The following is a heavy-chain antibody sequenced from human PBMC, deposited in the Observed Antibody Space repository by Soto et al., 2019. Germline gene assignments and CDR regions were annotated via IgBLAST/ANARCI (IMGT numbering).Heavy chain of an antibody. CDR2: IDPSDSQT. V-gene: IGHV5-10-1*01. Sequence: PGESLKISCKGSGYSFAGYWITWVRQKPGKGLEWMGRIDPSDSQTYYSPSFRGHVTISVTKSITTVFLQWSSLRASDTAMYYCGRKIYEFENGSNFQNQLDSWGQGTPVNVS. CDR1: GYSFAGYW. CDR3: GRKIYEFENGSNFQNQLDS. D-gene: IGHD3-16*01. J-gene: IGHJ4*02.